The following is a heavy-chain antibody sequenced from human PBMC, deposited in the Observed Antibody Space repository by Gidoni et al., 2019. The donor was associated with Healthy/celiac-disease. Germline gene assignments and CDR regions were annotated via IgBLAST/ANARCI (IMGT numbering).Heavy chain of an antibody. Sequence: QVQLQESGPGLVKPSETLSLTCAVSGYSISSGYYWGWIRQPPGKGLEWIGSIYHSGSTYYNPSLKSRVTISVDTSKNQFSLKLSSVTAADTAVYYCARHYGSASDWFDPWGQGTLVTVSS. D-gene: IGHD3-10*01. V-gene: IGHV4-38-2*01. CDR3: ARHYGSASDWFDP. CDR1: GYSISSGYY. CDR2: IYHSGST. J-gene: IGHJ5*02.